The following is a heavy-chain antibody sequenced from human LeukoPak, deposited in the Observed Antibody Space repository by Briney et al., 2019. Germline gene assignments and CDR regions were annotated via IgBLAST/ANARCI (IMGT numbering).Heavy chain of an antibody. CDR1: GGSISSGGYY. Sequence: SETLSLTCTVSGGSISSGGYYWSWIRQPPGKGLEWIGYIYHSGSTYYNPSLKSRVTISVDRSKNQFSLKLSSVTAADTAVYYCARELKDYYYGMDVWGQGTTVTVSS. J-gene: IGHJ6*02. CDR2: IYHSGST. V-gene: IGHV4-30-2*01. CDR3: ARELKDYYYGMDV.